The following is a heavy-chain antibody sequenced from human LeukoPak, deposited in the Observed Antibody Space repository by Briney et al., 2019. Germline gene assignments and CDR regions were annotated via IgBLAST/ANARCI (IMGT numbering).Heavy chain of an antibody. CDR2: INHSGST. CDR1: GGSFSGYY. D-gene: IGHD3-10*01. J-gene: IGHJ4*02. V-gene: IGHV4-34*01. CDR3: ARFTMVRGVMPGFDY. Sequence: SEALSLTCAVYGGSFSGYYWSWIRQPPGKGLEWIGEINHSGSTNYNPSLKSRVTISVDTSKNQFSLKLSSVTAADTAVYYCARFTMVRGVMPGFDYWGQGTLVTVSS.